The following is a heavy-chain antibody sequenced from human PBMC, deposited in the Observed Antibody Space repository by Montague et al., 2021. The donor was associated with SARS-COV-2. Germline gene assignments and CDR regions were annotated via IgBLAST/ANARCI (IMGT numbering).Heavy chain of an antibody. CDR2: IYDSGGT. CDR1: GDSISSFY. Sequence: SETLSLTCTVSGDSISSFYWKWIRQPAGKGLEWIGRIYDSGGTNYNPSFKSRVTMSVDTSKNQFFLKLNSVTAADTAVYYCGRGVVAATPVVDYWGRGTLVTVSS. D-gene: IGHD2-15*01. CDR3: GRGVVAATPVVDY. V-gene: IGHV4-4*07. J-gene: IGHJ4*02.